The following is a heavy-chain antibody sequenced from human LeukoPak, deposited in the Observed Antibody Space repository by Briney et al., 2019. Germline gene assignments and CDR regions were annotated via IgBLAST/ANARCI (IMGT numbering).Heavy chain of an antibody. V-gene: IGHV3-7*04. D-gene: IGHD2-15*01. J-gene: IGHJ4*02. Sequence: PGRSLRLSCAASGFTFSSYWMSWVRQAPGKGLEWVANINQDGSDKYYVDSVKGRFTISRDNAKNSLYLQMNSLRAEDTAVYYCARVFCSGGSCYSAFDYWGQGTLVTVSS. CDR2: INQDGSDK. CDR1: GFTFSSYW. CDR3: ARVFCSGGSCYSAFDY.